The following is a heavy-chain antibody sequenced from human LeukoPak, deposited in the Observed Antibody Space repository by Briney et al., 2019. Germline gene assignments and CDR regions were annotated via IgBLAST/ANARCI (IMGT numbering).Heavy chain of an antibody. CDR1: GGSISSSSYY. J-gene: IGHJ4*02. CDR3: AIRGYSSGWYGVSP. D-gene: IGHD6-19*01. V-gene: IGHV4-39*07. CDR2: IYYSGST. Sequence: SETLSLTCTVSGGSISSSSYYWGWIRQAPGKGLEWIGSIYYSGSTYYNPSLKSRVTISVDTSKNQFSLKLSSVTAADTAVYYCAIRGYSSGWYGVSPWGQGTLVTVSS.